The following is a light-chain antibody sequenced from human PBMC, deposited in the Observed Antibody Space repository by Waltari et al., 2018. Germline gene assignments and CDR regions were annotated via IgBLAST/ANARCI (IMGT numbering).Light chain of an antibody. CDR3: QQYNVYSLT. CDR1: QSISNW. CDR2: KTS. V-gene: IGKV1-5*03. J-gene: IGKJ4*01. Sequence: DIQMTQSPPTLSASVGDRVTITCRASQSISNWLAWYQQKPGKAPKFLIYKTSNLESGVPSRFSGSGSGTEFTLTISSLQPDDFATYYCQQYNVYSLTFGGGTKVEIK.